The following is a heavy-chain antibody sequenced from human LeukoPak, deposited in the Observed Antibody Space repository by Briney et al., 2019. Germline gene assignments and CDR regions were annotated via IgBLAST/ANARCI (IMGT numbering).Heavy chain of an antibody. V-gene: IGHV4-59*08. D-gene: IGHD3-10*01. J-gene: IGHJ4*02. CDR3: ARVSITMVRGVIRGRIFDY. CDR1: GESISGFY. Sequence: TSETLSLTCTVSGESISGFYWTWIRQPPGKGLEWIGYIYYSGSTNYNPSLKSRVTISVDTSKNQFSLKLSSVTAADTAVYYCARVSITMVRGVIRGRIFDYWGQGTLVTVSS. CDR2: IYYSGST.